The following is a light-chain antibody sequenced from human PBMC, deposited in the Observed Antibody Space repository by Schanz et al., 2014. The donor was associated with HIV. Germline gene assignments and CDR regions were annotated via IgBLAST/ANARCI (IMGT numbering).Light chain of an antibody. Sequence: QSVLTQPPSVSGAPGQRVTISCTGSTSNIGAGYDVYWYQQLPGTAPRLLIYDNTIRPSGVPDRFSGFRSGTSASLAIAGLQLDDEADYYCQSYDKSLAAHYVFGTGTKVTVL. CDR2: DNT. CDR1: TSNIGAGYD. V-gene: IGLV1-40*01. J-gene: IGLJ1*01. CDR3: QSYDKSLAAHYV.